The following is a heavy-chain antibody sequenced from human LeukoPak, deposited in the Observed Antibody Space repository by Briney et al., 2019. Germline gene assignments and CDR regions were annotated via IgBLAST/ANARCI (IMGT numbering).Heavy chain of an antibody. D-gene: IGHD2-2*01. CDR2: IYYSGST. Sequence: SETLSLTCTVSGGSTSSSSYYWGWIRQPPGKGLEWIGSIYYSGSTYYNPSLKSRVTISVDTSKNQFSLKLSSVTAADTAVYYCAGSYPVFDYWGQGTLVTVSS. V-gene: IGHV4-39*01. CDR3: AGSYPVFDY. J-gene: IGHJ4*02. CDR1: GGSTSSSSYY.